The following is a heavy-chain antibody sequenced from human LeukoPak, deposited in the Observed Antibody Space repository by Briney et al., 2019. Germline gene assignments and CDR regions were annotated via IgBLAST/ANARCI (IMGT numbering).Heavy chain of an antibody. V-gene: IGHV3-7*01. CDR3: ARVAWNYFSY. Sequence: ETLSLTCTVSGYSISSGYYWGWIRQPPGKGLEWVANIKQDGSEKYYVDSVKGRFTISRDNAKNSLYLQMNSLRAEDTAVYYCARVAWNYFSYWGQGTLVTVSS. D-gene: IGHD5-12*01. CDR1: GYSISSGYY. J-gene: IGHJ4*02. CDR2: IKQDGSEK.